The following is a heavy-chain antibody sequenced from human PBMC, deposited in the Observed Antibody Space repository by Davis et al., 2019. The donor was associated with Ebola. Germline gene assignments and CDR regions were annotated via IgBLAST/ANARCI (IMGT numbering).Heavy chain of an antibody. CDR3: ARGRWDYSLDY. D-gene: IGHD4-11*01. J-gene: IGHJ4*02. V-gene: IGHV3-48*02. CDR1: GFTFSDYP. Sequence: GGSLRLSCAASGFTFSDYPMDWGRQAPGKGLEWLSHITGSGNTVYYSDSVKGRFTISRDNAKSSLYLQMNSLSDEDTAVYYCARGRWDYSLDYWGQGTLVTVSS. CDR2: ITGSGNTV.